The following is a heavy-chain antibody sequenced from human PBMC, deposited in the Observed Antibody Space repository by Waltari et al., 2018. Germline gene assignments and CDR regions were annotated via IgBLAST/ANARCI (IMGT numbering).Heavy chain of an antibody. CDR1: GFTFSDTW. V-gene: IGHV3-15*01. D-gene: IGHD2-21*02. CDR2: IKNKVDGGTT. Sequence: EVQLVESGGGLVKPGGSLRVSCAASGFTFSDTWMSWVRQAPGKGLEGVGRIKNKVDGGTTDYAAPVKGRFSISRDDSKNTSYLQMNSLKIEDTAVYYCTTDGDAAYCGGDCYRFLDAFDIWGQGTMVTVSS. CDR3: TTDGDAAYCGGDCYRFLDAFDI. J-gene: IGHJ3*02.